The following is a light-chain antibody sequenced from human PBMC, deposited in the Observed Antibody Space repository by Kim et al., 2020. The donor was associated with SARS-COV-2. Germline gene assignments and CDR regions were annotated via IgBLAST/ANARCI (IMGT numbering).Light chain of an antibody. CDR1: QSISSY. Sequence: AAVGDRVIITCRASQSISSYLAWYQQKPGKAPELLIYKTSILESGVSARFSGSGSGTEFTLTISSLQPDDFAVFYCQQYKTSPWTFGQGTKVDIK. CDR3: QQYKTSPWT. CDR2: KTS. J-gene: IGKJ1*01. V-gene: IGKV1-5*03.